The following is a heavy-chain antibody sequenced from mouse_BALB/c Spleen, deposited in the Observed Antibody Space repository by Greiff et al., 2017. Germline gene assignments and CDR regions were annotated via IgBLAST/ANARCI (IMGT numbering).Heavy chain of an antibody. CDR1: GFTFSDYY. CDR2: ISDGGSYT. CDR3: ARDYYGSSPFAY. Sequence: VQVVESGGGLVKPGGSLKLSCAASGFTFSDYYMYWVRQTPEKRLEWVATISDGGSYTYYPDSVKGRFTISRDNAKNNLYLQMSSLKSEDTAMYYCARDYYGSSPFAYWGQGTLVTVSA. D-gene: IGHD1-1*01. J-gene: IGHJ3*01. V-gene: IGHV5-4*02.